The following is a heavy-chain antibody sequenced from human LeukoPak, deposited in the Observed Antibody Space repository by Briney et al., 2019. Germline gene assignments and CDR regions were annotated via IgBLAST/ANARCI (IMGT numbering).Heavy chain of an antibody. CDR1: GGSITNYY. V-gene: IGHV4-59*01. Sequence: PSETLSLTCTVSGGSITNYYWTWIRQPPGKGLEWIGYIHYSGSTNYNPSLKSRVTISVDTSKNQFSLKLSSVTAADTAVYYCARTNGSGSSAFDIWGQGTMVTVSS. J-gene: IGHJ3*02. D-gene: IGHD3-10*01. CDR3: ARTNGSGSSAFDI. CDR2: IHYSGST.